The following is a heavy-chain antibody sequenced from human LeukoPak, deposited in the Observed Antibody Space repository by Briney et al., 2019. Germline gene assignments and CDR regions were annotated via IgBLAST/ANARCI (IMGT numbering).Heavy chain of an antibody. CDR2: IYWDDDK. D-gene: IGHD6-13*01. V-gene: IGHV2-5*02. J-gene: IGHJ5*02. CDR3: AHSPGDIAAAVIDP. Sequence: SGPTLVKPTQTLTLTCTFSGFSLSTSGVGAGWIRQPPGKALEWLALIYWDDDKRYSPSLKSRLTITKDTSKNQVVLTMTNMDPVDTATYYCAHSPGDIAAAVIDPWGQGTLVTVSS. CDR1: GFSLSTSGVG.